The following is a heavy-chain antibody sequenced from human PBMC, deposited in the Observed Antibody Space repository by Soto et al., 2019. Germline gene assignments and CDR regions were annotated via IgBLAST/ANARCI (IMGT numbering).Heavy chain of an antibody. J-gene: IGHJ5*02. Sequence: SETLSLTCTVAGGSISSYYWSWIRQPPGKGLEWIGYIYYSGSTNCNPSLKSRVTISVDTSKNQFSLKLSSVTAADTAVYYCARVTYTRTSHWLDHCGQGTLATVSS. D-gene: IGHD2-2*02. CDR1: GGSISSYY. CDR2: IYYSGST. CDR3: ARVTYTRTSHWLDH. V-gene: IGHV4-59*01.